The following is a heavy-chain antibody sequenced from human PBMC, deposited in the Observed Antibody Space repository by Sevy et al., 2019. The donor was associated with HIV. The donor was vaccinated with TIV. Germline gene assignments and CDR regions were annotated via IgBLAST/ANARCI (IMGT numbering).Heavy chain of an antibody. V-gene: IGHV3-30-3*01. J-gene: IGHJ4*02. CDR1: GFTFSSYA. Sequence: GGSLRLSCAASGFTFSSYAMHWVRQAPGKGLEWVAVISYDGSNKYYADSVKGRFTISRDNSKNRLYLQMNSLRAEDTAVYYCARDRLVVAGNPDYWGQGTLVTVSS. D-gene: IGHD6-19*01. CDR3: ARDRLVVAGNPDY. CDR2: ISYDGSNK.